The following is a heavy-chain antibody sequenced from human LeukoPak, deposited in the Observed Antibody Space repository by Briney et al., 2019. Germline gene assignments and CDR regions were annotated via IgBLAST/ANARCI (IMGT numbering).Heavy chain of an antibody. D-gene: IGHD2-8*01. CDR1: GGTFSSYA. CDR3: ARSGDIVLMVYAMDWFDP. CDR2: IIPIFGTA. V-gene: IGHV1-69*05. J-gene: IGHJ5*02. Sequence: SVKVSCKASGGTFSSYAISWVRQAPGQGLEWMGGIIPIFGTANYAQKFQGRVTITTDESTSTAYMELSSLRSEDTAVYYCARSGDIVLMVYAMDWFDPWGQGTLDTVSS.